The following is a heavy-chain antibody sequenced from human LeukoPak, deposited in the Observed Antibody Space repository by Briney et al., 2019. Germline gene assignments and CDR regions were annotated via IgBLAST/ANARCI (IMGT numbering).Heavy chain of an antibody. CDR1: GFSFSDHY. CDR2: IRSGATTI. Sequence: GGSLRLSCEASGFSFSDHYMSWIRQPPGKGLEWIAYIRSGATTIYYADSVKGRFTISRDDAKNSLFLQMNSLRAEDTAIYYCATINFRPYWGQGTLVTVSS. J-gene: IGHJ4*02. CDR3: ATINFRPY. D-gene: IGHD1-1*01. V-gene: IGHV3-11*01.